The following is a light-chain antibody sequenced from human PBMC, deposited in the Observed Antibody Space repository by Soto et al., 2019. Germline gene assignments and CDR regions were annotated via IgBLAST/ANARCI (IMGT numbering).Light chain of an antibody. V-gene: IGLV2-23*01. Sequence: QSVLTQPASVSGSPGQSITISCTGTSSDAGNYNFVSWYQQHPGKAPKVIIYEDSTRPSGVSNRISGSKSGNTASLTISGLQAEDEADYYCCSYAGSSTSWAFGGGTKVTVL. J-gene: IGLJ3*02. CDR2: EDS. CDR1: SSDAGNYNF. CDR3: CSYAGSSTSWA.